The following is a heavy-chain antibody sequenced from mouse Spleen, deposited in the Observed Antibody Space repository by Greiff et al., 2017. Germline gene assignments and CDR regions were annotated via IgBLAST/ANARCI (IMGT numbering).Heavy chain of an antibody. CDR2: IDPSDSYT. CDR1: GYTFTSYW. V-gene: IGHV1-69*01. J-gene: IGHJ4*01. CDR3: ASFYRYGYAMDY. D-gene: IGHD2-14*01. Sequence: QVQLQQPGAELVMPGASVKLSCKASGYTFTSYWMHWVKQRPGQGLEWIGEIDPSDSYTNYNQKFKGKATLTVDKSSSTAYMQLSSLTSEDSAVFYRASFYRYGYAMDYWGQGTSVTGSS.